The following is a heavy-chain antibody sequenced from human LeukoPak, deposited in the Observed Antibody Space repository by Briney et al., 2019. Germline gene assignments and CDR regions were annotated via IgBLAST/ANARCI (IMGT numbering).Heavy chain of an antibody. D-gene: IGHD4-11*01. CDR3: AKRYTTGQLGNQLDY. Sequence: GGSLRLSCAASGFTFSSYGMHWVRQAPGEGLEWVAYIYSDAINTEYADSVKGRFTVSRDNSKNTLYLQMNSLRADDTAVYYCAKRYTTGQLGNQLDYWGQGTLVTVSS. V-gene: IGHV3-30*02. CDR2: IYSDAINT. J-gene: IGHJ4*02. CDR1: GFTFSSYG.